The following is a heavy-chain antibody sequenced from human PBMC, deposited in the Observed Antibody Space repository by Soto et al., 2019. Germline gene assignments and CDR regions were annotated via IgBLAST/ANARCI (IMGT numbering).Heavy chain of an antibody. J-gene: IGHJ4*02. V-gene: IGHV3-21*06. CDR2: ISSTTNYI. CDR1: GFTFTRYS. Sequence: GGSLRLSCAATGFTFTRYSINWVRQAPGKGLEWVSSISSTTNYIYYGDSMKGRFTISRDNAKNSLYLEMNSLRAEDTAVYYCARESEDLTSNFDYWGQGTLVTVSS. CDR3: ARESEDLTSNFDY.